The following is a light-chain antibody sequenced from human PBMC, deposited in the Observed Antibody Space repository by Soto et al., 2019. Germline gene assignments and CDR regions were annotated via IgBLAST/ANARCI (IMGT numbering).Light chain of an antibody. CDR2: RNN. CDR3: AAWDDSLNVL. Sequence: QSVLTQPPSASGTPGQRVTISCSGSSSNIGSNTVNWYQQLPGTAPKLLIYRNNQRPSGVPDRFSGSKSGTSASLAISGLHAEDDADYYCAAWDDSLNVLFGGGTKVTVL. CDR1: SSNIGSNT. V-gene: IGLV1-44*01. J-gene: IGLJ2*01.